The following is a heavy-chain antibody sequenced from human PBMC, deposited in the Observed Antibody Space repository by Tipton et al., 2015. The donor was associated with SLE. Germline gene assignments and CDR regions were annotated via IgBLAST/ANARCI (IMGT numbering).Heavy chain of an antibody. V-gene: IGHV3-33*01. CDR2: IWYDGSNK. Sequence: SGFTFSTSAMHWVRQAPGKGLEWVAVIWYDGSNKFYADSVKGRFTISRDNSKNTVSLQMNSLRFEDTAVYFCARGRGGEFLDYWGQGALVTVSS. J-gene: IGHJ4*02. CDR1: GFTFSTSA. D-gene: IGHD3-16*01. CDR3: ARGRGGEFLDY.